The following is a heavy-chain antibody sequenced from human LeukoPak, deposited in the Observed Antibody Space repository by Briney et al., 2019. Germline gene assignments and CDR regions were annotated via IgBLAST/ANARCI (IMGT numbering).Heavy chain of an antibody. CDR1: GGSISSSGYS. CDR2: IYYSGST. J-gene: IGHJ5*02. V-gene: IGHV4-39*01. CDR3: ARRGCSSTSCWFDP. D-gene: IGHD2-2*01. Sequence: SETLSLTCTVSGGSISSSGYSWGWIRQPPGKGLEWIGSIYYSGSTYYNPSLKSRVTISVDTSKNQFSLKLSSVTAADTAVYYCARRGCSSTSCWFDPWGQGTLVTVSS.